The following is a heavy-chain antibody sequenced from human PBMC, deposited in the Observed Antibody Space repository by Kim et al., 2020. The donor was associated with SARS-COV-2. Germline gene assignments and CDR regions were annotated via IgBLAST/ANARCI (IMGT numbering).Heavy chain of an antibody. Sequence: SFQGHVTISADKSISTAYLQWSSLKASDTAMYYCARLDYCGGDCYSVDYWGQGTLVTVSS. V-gene: IGHV5-10-1*01. D-gene: IGHD2-21*02. J-gene: IGHJ4*02. CDR3: ARLDYCGGDCYSVDY.